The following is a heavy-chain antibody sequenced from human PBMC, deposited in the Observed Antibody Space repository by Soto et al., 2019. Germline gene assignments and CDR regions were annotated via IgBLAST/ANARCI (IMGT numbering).Heavy chain of an antibody. CDR2: IYYSGST. D-gene: IGHD3-22*01. Sequence: ENLYITCTVYRGSISSSSYSWGWIRHPPGKGLEWIGSIYYSGSTYYNPSLKSRVTISVDTSKNQFSLKLSSVTAADTAVYYFARQGYFYDISGYSNYYY. CDR3: ARQGYFYDISGYSNYYY. V-gene: IGHV4-39*01. J-gene: IGHJ6*01. CDR1: RGSISSSSYS.